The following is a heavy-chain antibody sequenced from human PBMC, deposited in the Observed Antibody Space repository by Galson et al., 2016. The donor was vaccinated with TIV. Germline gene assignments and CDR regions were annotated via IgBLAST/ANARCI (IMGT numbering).Heavy chain of an antibody. CDR2: ISAGGGRT. CDR1: GFTFSSFA. CDR3: AKMDSSGFDYVRRFDF. D-gene: IGHD3-22*01. V-gene: IGHV3-23*01. Sequence: SLRLSCAASGFTFSSFAMSWVRQAPGKGLEWVSRISAGGGRTNYADSVKGRFTISRDNPKNTLYLQMSSLRADDTAVYFCAKMDSSGFDYVRRFDFWGQGTLLTVSS. J-gene: IGHJ4*02.